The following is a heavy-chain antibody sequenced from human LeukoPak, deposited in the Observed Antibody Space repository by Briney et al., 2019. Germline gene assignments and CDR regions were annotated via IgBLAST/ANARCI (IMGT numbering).Heavy chain of an antibody. CDR3: ASRRTDYYGSGYGMDV. V-gene: IGHV4-4*07. CDR2: IYTSGST. Sequence: SETLSLTCTVSGGSISSYYWGWIRQPAGKGLEWIGRIYTSGSTNYNPSLKSRVTMSVDTSKNQFSLKLSSVTAADTAVYYCASRRTDYYGSGYGMDVWGQGTTVTVSS. J-gene: IGHJ6*02. D-gene: IGHD3-10*01. CDR1: GGSISSYY.